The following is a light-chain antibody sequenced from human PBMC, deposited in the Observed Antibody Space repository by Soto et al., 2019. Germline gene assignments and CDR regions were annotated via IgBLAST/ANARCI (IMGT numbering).Light chain of an antibody. Sequence: EIVLTQSPGTLSLSPGERATLSCRASQSVITNYLAWYQQKPGQAPRLVIYGASSRATAIPDRFSGSGSGTHFTLTISRLEPEDFAVYYCQQYGSSPITFGQGTRLEIK. J-gene: IGKJ5*01. CDR1: QSVITNY. CDR3: QQYGSSPIT. V-gene: IGKV3-20*01. CDR2: GAS.